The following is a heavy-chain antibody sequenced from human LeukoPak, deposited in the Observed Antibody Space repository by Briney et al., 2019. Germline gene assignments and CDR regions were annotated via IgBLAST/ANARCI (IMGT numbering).Heavy chain of an antibody. CDR1: GGSISSGGYY. CDR3: ARYCSGTSCYPNDAFDI. J-gene: IGHJ3*02. CDR2: IYYSGST. V-gene: IGHV4-31*03. D-gene: IGHD2-2*01. Sequence: PSETLSLTCTVSGGSISSGGYYCGWIRQHPGKGLEWIGYIYYSGSTYYNPSLKSRVTISLDTSKNQFSLKLSSVTAADTAMYYCARYCSGTSCYPNDAFDIWGQGTMVTVSS.